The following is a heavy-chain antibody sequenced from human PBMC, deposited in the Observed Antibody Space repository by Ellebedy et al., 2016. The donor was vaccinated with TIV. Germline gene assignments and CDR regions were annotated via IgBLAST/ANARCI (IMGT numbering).Heavy chain of an antibody. CDR1: GCTFTSYY. CDR2: INPSGGST. V-gene: IGHV1-46*01. J-gene: IGHJ5*02. D-gene: IGHD3-3*01. CDR3: ARGITILYTLSNWFDP. Sequence: AASVKVSCKASGCTFTSYYMHWVRQAPGQGLEWMGIINPSGGSTSYAQKFQGRVTMTRDTSTSTVYMELSSLRSEDTAVYYCARGITILYTLSNWFDPWGQGTLVTVSS.